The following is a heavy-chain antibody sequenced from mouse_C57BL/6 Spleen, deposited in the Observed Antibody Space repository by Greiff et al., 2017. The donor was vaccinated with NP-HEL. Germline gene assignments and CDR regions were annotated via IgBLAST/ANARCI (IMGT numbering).Heavy chain of an antibody. V-gene: IGHV1-66*01. CDR3: AREGSSGYGFAY. CDR2: IYPGSGNT. J-gene: IGHJ3*01. Sequence: VMLVESGPELVKPGASVKISCKASGYSFTSYYIHWVKQRPGQGLEWIGWIYPGSGNTKYNEKFKGKATLTADTSSSTAYMQLSSLTSEDSAVYYCAREGSSGYGFAYWGQGTLVTVSA. D-gene: IGHD3-2*02. CDR1: GYSFTSYY.